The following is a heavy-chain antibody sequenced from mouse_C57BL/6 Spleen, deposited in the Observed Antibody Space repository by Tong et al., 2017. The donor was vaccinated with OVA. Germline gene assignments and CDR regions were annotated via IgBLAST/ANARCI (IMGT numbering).Heavy chain of an antibody. D-gene: IGHD1-1*01. V-gene: IGHV5-4*01. CDR3: ARDRGYYGSSYPFAY. J-gene: IGHJ3*01. CDR1: GFTFSSYA. Sequence: EVQLQESGGGLVKPGGSLKLSCAASGFTFSSYAMSWVRQTPEKRLEWVATISDGGSYTYYPDNVKGRFTISRDNAKNNLYLQMSHLKSEDTAMYYCARDRGYYGSSYPFAYWGQGTLVTVSA. CDR2: ISDGGSYT.